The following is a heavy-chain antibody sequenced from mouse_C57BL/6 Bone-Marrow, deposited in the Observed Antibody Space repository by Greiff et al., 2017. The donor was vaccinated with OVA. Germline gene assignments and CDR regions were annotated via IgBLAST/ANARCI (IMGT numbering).Heavy chain of an antibody. V-gene: IGHV5-6*01. CDR3: ARPRYYCWAWFAY. J-gene: IGHJ3*01. Sequence: EVMLVESGGDLVKPGGSLKLSCAASGFTFSSYGMSWVRQTPDKRLEWVATISSGGSYPYYPDSVKGRFTISRDNAKNTLSLHMSSLKSADTAMYSCARPRYYCWAWFAYWGQGTLVTVSA. D-gene: IGHD1-1*01. CDR2: ISSGGSYP. CDR1: GFTFSSYG.